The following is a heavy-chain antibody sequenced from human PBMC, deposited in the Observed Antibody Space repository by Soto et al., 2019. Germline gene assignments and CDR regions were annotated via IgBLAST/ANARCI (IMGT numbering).Heavy chain of an antibody. Sequence: PGGSLRLSCAASGFTFSSYAMSWVRQAPGKGLEWVSAISGSGGSTYYADSVKGRFTISRDNSKNTLYLQMNSLRAEDTAVYYCAKDSVATMLGWPYDYWGQGTLVTVSS. CDR2: ISGSGGST. V-gene: IGHV3-23*01. CDR3: AKDSVATMLGWPYDY. J-gene: IGHJ4*02. CDR1: GFTFSSYA. D-gene: IGHD5-12*01.